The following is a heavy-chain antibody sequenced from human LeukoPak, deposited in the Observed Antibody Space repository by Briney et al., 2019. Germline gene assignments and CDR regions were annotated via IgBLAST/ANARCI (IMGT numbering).Heavy chain of an antibody. D-gene: IGHD3-10*01. CDR3: ARAKSGWFGEPNWFDP. V-gene: IGHV4-4*07. Sequence: PSETLSLTCTVSGGSISSYYWSWIRQPAGKGLEWIGRIYTSGSTNYNPSLKSRVTMSVDTSKNQFSLKLCSVTAADTAVYYCARAKSGWFGEPNWFDPWGQGTLVTVSS. J-gene: IGHJ5*02. CDR2: IYTSGST. CDR1: GGSISSYY.